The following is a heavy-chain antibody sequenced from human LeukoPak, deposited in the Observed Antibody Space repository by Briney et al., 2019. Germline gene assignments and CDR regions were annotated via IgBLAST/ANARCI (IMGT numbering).Heavy chain of an antibody. Sequence: GRSLRLSCAASGFTFSSYAMHWVRQAPGKGLEWVAVISYDGSNKYYADSVKGRFTISRDNSKNTLYLQMNSLRAEDTAVYHCARARLIGGFDPWGQGTLVTVSS. CDR3: ARARLIGGFDP. CDR1: GFTFSSYA. CDR2: ISYDGSNK. V-gene: IGHV3-30-3*01. J-gene: IGHJ5*02.